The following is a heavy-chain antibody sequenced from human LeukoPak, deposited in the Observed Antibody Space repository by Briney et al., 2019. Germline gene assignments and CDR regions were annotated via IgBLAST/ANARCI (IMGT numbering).Heavy chain of an antibody. Sequence: SETLSLTCAVYGGSFSGYYWSWIRQPPGKELEWIGEINHSGSTNYNPSLKSRVTISVDTSKNQFSLKLSSVTAADTAVYYCARAPYYDFWSGYRGVFDPWGQGTLVTVSS. J-gene: IGHJ5*02. CDR3: ARAPYYDFWSGYRGVFDP. V-gene: IGHV4-34*01. D-gene: IGHD3-3*01. CDR1: GGSFSGYY. CDR2: INHSGST.